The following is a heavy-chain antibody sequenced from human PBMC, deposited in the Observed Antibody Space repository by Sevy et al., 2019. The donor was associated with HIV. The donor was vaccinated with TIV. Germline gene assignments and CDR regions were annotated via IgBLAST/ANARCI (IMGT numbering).Heavy chain of an antibody. CDR3: ARKYYDILTGYYRFDP. Sequence: GESLKISCKGSGYSFTSYWIGWVRQMPGKGLELMGITYPGDSDTRYSPSFQGQVTISADKSISTAYLQWSSLKASDTAMYYCARKYYDILTGYYRFDPWGQGTLVTVSS. J-gene: IGHJ5*02. CDR1: GYSFTSYW. CDR2: TYPGDSDT. D-gene: IGHD3-9*01. V-gene: IGHV5-51*01.